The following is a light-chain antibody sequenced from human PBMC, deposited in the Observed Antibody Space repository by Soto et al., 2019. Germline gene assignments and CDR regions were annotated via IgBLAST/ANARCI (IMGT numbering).Light chain of an antibody. J-gene: IGKJ5*01. CDR3: QQLTSYPIT. V-gene: IGKV1-9*01. Sequence: DIQLSQSPSFLSASVGDRVTITCRASQGISNYLAWYQRKPGKAPKLLISTASILQSGVPSRFSGSGPGTEFPLTISRLQPEDFATYYCQQLTSYPITFGQGTRLEIK. CDR2: TAS. CDR1: QGISNY.